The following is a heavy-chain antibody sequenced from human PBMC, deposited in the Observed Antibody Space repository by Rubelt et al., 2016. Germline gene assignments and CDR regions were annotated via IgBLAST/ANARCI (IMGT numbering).Heavy chain of an antibody. Sequence: QVQLVQSGAEVKKPGSSVKVSCKASGGTFSSYAISWVRQAPGQGLEWMGGIIPIFGTANYAMKFQGRVTITADESTSTAYMGLSSLRSEDTAVYYCARDFLEWSDAFDIWGQGTMVTVSS. CDR3: ARDFLEWSDAFDI. V-gene: IGHV1-69*01. D-gene: IGHD3-3*01. CDR2: IIPIFGTA. J-gene: IGHJ3*02. CDR1: GGTFSSYA.